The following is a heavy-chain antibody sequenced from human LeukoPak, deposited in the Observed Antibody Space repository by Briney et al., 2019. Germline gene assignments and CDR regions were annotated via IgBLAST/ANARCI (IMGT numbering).Heavy chain of an antibody. J-gene: IGHJ5*02. CDR1: GGSISSGDYY. V-gene: IGHV4-30-4*08. CDR2: IYYSGST. CDR3: ARVADLNWSGYYKGYWFDP. D-gene: IGHD3-3*01. Sequence: SETLSLTCTVSGGSISSGDYYWSWIRQPPGKGLEWIGYIYYSGSTYYNPSLKSRVTISVDTTRNQFSLKLSSATDADTAVYYCARVADLNWSGYYKGYWFDPWGQGTLVTVSS.